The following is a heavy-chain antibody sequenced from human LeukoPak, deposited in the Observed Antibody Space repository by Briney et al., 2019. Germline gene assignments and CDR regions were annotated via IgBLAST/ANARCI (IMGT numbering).Heavy chain of an antibody. J-gene: IGHJ6*03. CDR1: GYTFTSYD. D-gene: IGHD1-26*01. Sequence: ASVKVSCKASGYTFTSYDINWVRQATGQGLEWMGWMNPNSGNTNYAQKLQGRVTMTTDTSTSTAYMELRSLRSDDTAVYYCARALVGATYYYYYYMDVWGKGTTVTISS. CDR3: ARALVGATYYYYYYMDV. V-gene: IGHV1-18*01. CDR2: MNPNSGNT.